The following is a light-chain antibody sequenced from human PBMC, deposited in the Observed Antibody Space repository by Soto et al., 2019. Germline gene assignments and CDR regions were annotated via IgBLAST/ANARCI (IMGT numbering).Light chain of an antibody. CDR3: QQYNNWPPWT. Sequence: EIVMTQSPATLSVSPGERATLSCRASQSVSRNLAWYQQKPGQAPRLLIYGASTRATGIPARFSGSGSGTEFTFTISSLQSEDFAVYYCQQYNNWPPWTFGQGTKVEIK. V-gene: IGKV3-15*01. CDR1: QSVSRN. CDR2: GAS. J-gene: IGKJ1*01.